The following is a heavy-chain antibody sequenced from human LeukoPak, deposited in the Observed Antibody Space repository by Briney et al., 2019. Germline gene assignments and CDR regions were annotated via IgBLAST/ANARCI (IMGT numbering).Heavy chain of an antibody. CDR1: GYSFTTYW. J-gene: IGHJ3*02. D-gene: IGHD4/OR15-4a*01. V-gene: IGHV5-51*01. Sequence: GESLKISCKGSGYSFTTYWIGWVRQMPGKGLEWMGIIYPDDSDTRYSPSFQGQVTFSADKSISTAYLQWSSLKASDAAMYYCARHRLLGVTMGYDAFDIWGQGTMVTVSS. CDR3: ARHRLLGVTMGYDAFDI. CDR2: IYPDDSDT.